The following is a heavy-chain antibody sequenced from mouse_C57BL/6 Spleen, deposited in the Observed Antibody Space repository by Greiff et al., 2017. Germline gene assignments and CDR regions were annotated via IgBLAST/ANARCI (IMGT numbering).Heavy chain of an antibody. D-gene: IGHD3-2*02. CDR1: GYTFTSYW. Sequence: QVQLQQPGAELVRPGSSVKLSCKASGYTFTSYWMHWVKQRPIQGLEWIGNIDPSDSETHYNQKFKDKATLTVDKSSSTAYMQLSSLTSEDSAVYYCARPAQATSNPHFDYCGQGTTLTVSS. CDR3: ARPAQATSNPHFDY. V-gene: IGHV1-52*01. CDR2: IDPSDSET. J-gene: IGHJ2*01.